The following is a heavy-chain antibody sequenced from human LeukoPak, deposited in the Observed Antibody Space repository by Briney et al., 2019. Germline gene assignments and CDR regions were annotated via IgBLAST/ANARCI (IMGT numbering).Heavy chain of an antibody. J-gene: IGHJ6*02. CDR1: GGTFSSYA. Sequence: ALVKVSCMASGGTFSSYAISWVGQAPGQGLEWMGGIIAIFGTANYAQKFQGRVTITADESTSTAYMELSSLRSEDTAVYYCARVRDIVATMSYYGMDVWGQGTTVTVSS. CDR2: IIAIFGTA. D-gene: IGHD5-12*01. V-gene: IGHV1-69*13. CDR3: ARVRDIVATMSYYGMDV.